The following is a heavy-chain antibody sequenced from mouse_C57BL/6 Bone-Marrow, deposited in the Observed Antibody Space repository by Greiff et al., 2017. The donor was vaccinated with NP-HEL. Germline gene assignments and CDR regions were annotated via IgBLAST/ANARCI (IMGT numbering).Heavy chain of an antibody. Sequence: EVKLVESGGDLVKPGGSLKLSCAASGFTFSSYGMSWVRQTPDKRLEWVATISSGGSYTYYPDSVKGRFTISRDNAKNTLYLQMSSLKFEDTAMYYCARVLYGSSYVGYYFDYWGQGTTLTVSS. J-gene: IGHJ2*01. CDR3: ARVLYGSSYVGYYFDY. D-gene: IGHD1-1*01. CDR1: GFTFSSYG. CDR2: ISSGGSYT. V-gene: IGHV5-6*01.